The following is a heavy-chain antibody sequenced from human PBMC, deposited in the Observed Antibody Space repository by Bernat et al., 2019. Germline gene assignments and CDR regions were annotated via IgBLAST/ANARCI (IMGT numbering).Heavy chain of an antibody. CDR2: IYYSGST. CDR3: AGDFYGIHDYGGNSHFGTYWYFDL. J-gene: IGHJ2*01. D-gene: IGHD4-23*01. V-gene: IGHV4-30-4*01. Sequence: QVQLQESGPGLVKPSQTLSLTCTVSGGSISSGDYYWSWIRQPPGKGLEWIGYIYYSGSTYYNPSLKSRVTISVDTSKNQFSLKLSSVTAADTAVYYCAGDFYGIHDYGGNSHFGTYWYFDLWGRGTLVTVSS. CDR1: GGSISSGDYY.